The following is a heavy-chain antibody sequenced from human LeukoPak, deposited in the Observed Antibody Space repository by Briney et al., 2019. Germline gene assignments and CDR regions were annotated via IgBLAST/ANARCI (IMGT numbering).Heavy chain of an antibody. CDR2: ISSSGSTI. V-gene: IGHV3-11*04. CDR1: GFPFNDYY. D-gene: IGHD1-14*01. CDR3: ARGYNSPWDRAFDI. Sequence: GGSLRLSCAASGFPFNDYYMTWIRQAPGKGLEWVSHISSSGSTIYYADSVKGRFIISRDNAKNSLYLQMNSLRAEDTAVYYCARGYNSPWDRAFDIWGQGTMVTVSS. J-gene: IGHJ3*02.